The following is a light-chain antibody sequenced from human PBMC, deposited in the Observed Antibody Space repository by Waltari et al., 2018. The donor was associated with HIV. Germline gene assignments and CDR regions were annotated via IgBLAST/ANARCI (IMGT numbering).Light chain of an antibody. V-gene: IGLV10-54*01. CDR3: SAWDKSLGTLL. J-gene: IGLJ3*02. Sequence: ARLTPPPSVSKGPAQTATLTCTGHTNTVGRARAERRLHAPGHPPKPLSLRNNQRPSGVSERFSAARSGVTSSLTISNLQPEDEADYYCSAWDKSLGTLLFGGGTKLTVL. CDR2: RNN. CDR1: TNTVGRAR.